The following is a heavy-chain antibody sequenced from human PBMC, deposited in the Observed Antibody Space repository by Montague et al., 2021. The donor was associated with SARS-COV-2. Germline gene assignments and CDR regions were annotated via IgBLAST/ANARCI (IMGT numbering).Heavy chain of an antibody. CDR2: IFYGGNT. CDR3: ARHPSYSSGWYDWFDP. Sequence: SETLSLTCTVSGGSISSYYWSWIRQPPGKGLEWIGYIFYGGNTNYNPSLKSRVTISIDTSKNQFSLKLRSVTAADTAVYYCARHPSYSSGWYDWFDPWGQGTLVTVSS. CDR1: GGSISSYY. V-gene: IGHV4-59*08. J-gene: IGHJ5*02. D-gene: IGHD6-13*01.